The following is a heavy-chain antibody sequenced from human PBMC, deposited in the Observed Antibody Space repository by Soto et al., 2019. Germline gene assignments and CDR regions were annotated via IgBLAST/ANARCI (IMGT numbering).Heavy chain of an antibody. V-gene: IGHV3-7*03. CDR1: GFTFSNYW. D-gene: IGHD1-26*01. CDR3: SGAESPDTAYFSLY. J-gene: IGHJ4*02. Sequence: GGSLRLSCTASGFTFSNYWMSWVRQAPGKGLEWVANIRQDGSEEYYVDSVKGRFTISRDNAKNSLYLQMNSLNIEDSAVYYCSGAESPDTAYFSLYWGQGTPVTVSS. CDR2: IRQDGSEE.